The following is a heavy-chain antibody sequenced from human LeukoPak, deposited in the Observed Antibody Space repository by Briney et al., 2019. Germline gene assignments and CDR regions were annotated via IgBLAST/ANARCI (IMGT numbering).Heavy chain of an antibody. V-gene: IGHV3-30*18. Sequence: GGSLRLSCAASGFTFSNSGMYWVRQAPGKGLEWVAVISFDGSNKNFADSVKGRFTVSRDNSKNTLYLQMNSLRAEDSAVYYCAKDLGNRPRYWYFDLWGRGTLVTVSS. D-gene: IGHD2/OR15-2a*01. J-gene: IGHJ2*01. CDR1: GFTFSNSG. CDR2: ISFDGSNK. CDR3: AKDLGNRPRYWYFDL.